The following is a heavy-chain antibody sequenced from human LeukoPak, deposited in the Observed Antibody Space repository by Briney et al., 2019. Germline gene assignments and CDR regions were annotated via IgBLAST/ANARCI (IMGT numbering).Heavy chain of an antibody. D-gene: IGHD5-24*01. Sequence: SETLSLTCAVYGGSFSGYYWTWIRQPPGKGLEWIGEINPGGSTYYNPSLKSRLTISVDTSKNQFSLKLSSVTAADTAVYYCARAGDGSTGAFDHWGQGTLVTVSS. CDR1: GGSFSGYY. CDR3: ARAGDGSTGAFDH. CDR2: INPGGST. V-gene: IGHV4-34*01. J-gene: IGHJ4*02.